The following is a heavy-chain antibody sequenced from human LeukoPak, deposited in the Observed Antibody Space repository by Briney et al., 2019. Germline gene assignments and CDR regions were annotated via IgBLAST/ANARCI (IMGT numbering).Heavy chain of an antibody. V-gene: IGHV3-23*01. D-gene: IGHD2-15*01. CDR2: ISGSGGST. Sequence: GGSLRLSCAASGFTFRSYAMRWVRQAPGKGLEWVSAISGSGGSTYYPDSVKGRFTISRHNSKNTLYLQMNSLRAEDTAVYCCAKDVCPDDGRDGSCGYYWRQGTLVTVSS. CDR1: GFTFRSYA. J-gene: IGHJ4*02. CDR3: AKDVCPDDGRDGSCGYY.